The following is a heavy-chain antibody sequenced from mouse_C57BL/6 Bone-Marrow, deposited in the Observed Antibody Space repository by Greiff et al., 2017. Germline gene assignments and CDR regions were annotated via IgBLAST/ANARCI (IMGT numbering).Heavy chain of an antibody. V-gene: IGHV1-72*01. J-gene: IGHJ4*01. Sequence: QVQLQQPGAELVKPGASVKLSCKASGYTFTSYWMHWVKQRPGRGLEWIGRIDPNSGGTKYNEKFTSKATLTVDKPSSPAYMQLSCLTSEDSAVYYCASPNPSYYYGRSYSAMDYWGQGTSVTVSS. CDR3: ASPNPSYYYGRSYSAMDY. D-gene: IGHD1-1*01. CDR2: IDPNSGGT. CDR1: GYTFTSYW.